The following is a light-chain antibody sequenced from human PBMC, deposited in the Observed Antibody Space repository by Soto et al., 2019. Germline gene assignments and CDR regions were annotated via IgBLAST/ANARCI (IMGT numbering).Light chain of an antibody. CDR3: CSYASSRSYV. CDR2: EGT. J-gene: IGLJ1*01. Sequence: QSALTQPASVSGSPGQSITISCSGTTSDVGGYNLVSWYQQHTAKAPKLLIYEGTQRPSGVSSRFSGSKSGNTASLTISGLQAEDEADYYCCSYASSRSYVFGTGTKVTVL. V-gene: IGLV2-23*01. CDR1: TSDVGGYNL.